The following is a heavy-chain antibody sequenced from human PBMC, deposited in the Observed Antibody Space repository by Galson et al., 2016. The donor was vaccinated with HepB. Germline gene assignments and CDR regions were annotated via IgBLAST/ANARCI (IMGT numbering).Heavy chain of an antibody. Sequence: SLRLSCAASGFTFSDYYMTWIRQAPGKGLEWVSYISSTSLYTNYADSVKGRFTISRDNAKNSLYLQMNSLRAEDTAVYYFARDWGSSWCLHWGQGTLVTVSS. CDR2: ISSTSLYT. D-gene: IGHD6-13*01. V-gene: IGHV3-11*06. CDR3: ARDWGSSWCLH. CDR1: GFTFSDYY. J-gene: IGHJ4*02.